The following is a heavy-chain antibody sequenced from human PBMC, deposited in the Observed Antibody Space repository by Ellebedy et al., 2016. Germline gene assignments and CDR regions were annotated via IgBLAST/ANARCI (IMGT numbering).Heavy chain of an antibody. V-gene: IGHV1-8*01. CDR2: MNPNSGNT. Sequence: ASVKVSCXASGYTFTSYDINWVRQATGQGLEWMGWMNPNSGNTGYAQKFQGRVTMTRNTSISTAYMELSSLRSEDTAVYYCARGPEALWFGELAIGNYYYGMDVWGQGTTVTVSS. D-gene: IGHD3-10*01. J-gene: IGHJ6*02. CDR1: GYTFTSYD. CDR3: ARGPEALWFGELAIGNYYYGMDV.